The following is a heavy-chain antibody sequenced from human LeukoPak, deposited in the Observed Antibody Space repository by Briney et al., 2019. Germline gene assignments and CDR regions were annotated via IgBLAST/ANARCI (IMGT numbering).Heavy chain of an antibody. Sequence: SQTLSLTCAISGDSVSSNSAAWNWIRQSPSRGLEWLGRTYYRSKWYNDYAVSVKSRITINPDTSKNQFSLQLNSVTPEDTAVYYCARDSKQQLVNVYYYYGMDVWGQGTTVTVSS. CDR3: ARDSKQQLVNVYYYYGMDV. D-gene: IGHD6-13*01. CDR1: GDSVSSNSAA. V-gene: IGHV6-1*01. CDR2: TYYRSKWYN. J-gene: IGHJ6*02.